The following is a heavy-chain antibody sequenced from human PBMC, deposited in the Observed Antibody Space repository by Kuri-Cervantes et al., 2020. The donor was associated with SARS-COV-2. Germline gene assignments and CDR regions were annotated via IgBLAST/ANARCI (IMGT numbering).Heavy chain of an antibody. CDR1: GYTFTSYG. V-gene: IGHV1-18*01. CDR3: ARPGYYYDSSGYFDY. J-gene: IGHJ4*02. D-gene: IGHD3-22*01. CDR2: ISAYNGNT. Sequence: SVKVSCKASGYTFTSYGISWVRQAPGQGLEWMGWISAYNGNTNYAQKLQGRVTMTTDTSTSTAYMELRGLRSDDTAVYYCARPGYYYDSSGYFDYWGQGTLVTVSS.